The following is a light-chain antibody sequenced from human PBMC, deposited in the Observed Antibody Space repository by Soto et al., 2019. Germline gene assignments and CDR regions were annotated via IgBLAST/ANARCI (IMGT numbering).Light chain of an antibody. CDR3: QQYNSYTWT. CDR1: QSISSW. CDR2: AAS. J-gene: IGKJ1*01. V-gene: IGKV1-5*01. Sequence: DIQMTQSASTVSASVGDRVTITCRASQSISSWLAWYQQKPGKAPKLLIYAASSLESGVPSRFSGSGSGTEFTLTISSLQPDDFATYYCQQYNSYTWTFGQGTKVDIK.